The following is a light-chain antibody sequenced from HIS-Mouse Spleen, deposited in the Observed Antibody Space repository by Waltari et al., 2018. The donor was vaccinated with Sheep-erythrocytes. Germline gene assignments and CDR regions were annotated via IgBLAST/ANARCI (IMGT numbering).Light chain of an antibody. CDR3: AAWDDSLSGNWV. Sequence: QSVLTQPPSASGTPGQRVTISCSGSSSNLGSNYVYWYQQLPGTAPKLLIYRNNRRPSGVPDRFSGSKSGTSASLAISGLRSEDEADYYCAAWDDSLSGNWVFGGGTKLTVL. V-gene: IGLV1-47*01. CDR1: SSNLGSNY. J-gene: IGLJ3*02. CDR2: RNN.